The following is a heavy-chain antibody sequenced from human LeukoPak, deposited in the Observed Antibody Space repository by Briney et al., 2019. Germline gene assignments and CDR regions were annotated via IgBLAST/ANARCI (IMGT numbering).Heavy chain of an antibody. CDR2: IYSGGST. CDR1: GFTVSSNY. CDR3: ARDPFDSVVVPAATGDY. D-gene: IGHD2-2*01. V-gene: IGHV3-66*01. J-gene: IGHJ4*02. Sequence: GGSLRLSCAAPGFTVSSNYMSWVRQAPGKGLEWVSVIYSGGSTYYADSVKGRFTISRDNSKNTLYLQMNSLRAEDTAVYYCARDPFDSVVVPAATGDYWGQGTLVTVSS.